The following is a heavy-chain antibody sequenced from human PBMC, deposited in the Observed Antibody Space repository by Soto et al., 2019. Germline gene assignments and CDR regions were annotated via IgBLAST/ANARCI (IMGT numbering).Heavy chain of an antibody. CDR3: ARSSRRIMITFGGVIGVHDAFDI. J-gene: IGHJ3*02. V-gene: IGHV3-48*01. CDR1: GFTVSSNY. CDR2: ISSSSSTI. D-gene: IGHD3-16*02. Sequence: PWGSLRLSCAASGFTVSSNYMSWVRQAPGKGLEWVSYISSSSSTIYYADSVKGRFTISRDNAKNSLYLQMNSLRAEDTAVYYCARSSRRIMITFGGVIGVHDAFDIWGQGTMVTISS.